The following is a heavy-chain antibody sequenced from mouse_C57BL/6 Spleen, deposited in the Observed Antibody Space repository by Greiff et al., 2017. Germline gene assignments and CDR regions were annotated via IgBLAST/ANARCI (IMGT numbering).Heavy chain of an antibody. V-gene: IGHV1-50*01. J-gene: IGHJ3*01. D-gene: IGHD2-5*01. CDR2: IDPSDSYT. CDR3: ARWGYSNPGWFAY. CDR1: GYTFTSYW. Sequence: QVQLQQPGAELVKPGASVKLSCKASGYTFTSYWMQWVKQRPGQGLEWIGEIDPSDSYTNYNQKFKGKATLTVDTSSSTAYMQLSSLTSEDSAVYYCARWGYSNPGWFAYWGQGTLVTVSA.